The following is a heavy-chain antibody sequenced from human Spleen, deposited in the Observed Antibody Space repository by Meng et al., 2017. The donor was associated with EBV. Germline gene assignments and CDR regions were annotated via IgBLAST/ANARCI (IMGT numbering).Heavy chain of an antibody. Sequence: EGQLVESGGGLVQPGGSLRLSCAASGFTFSNYWMHWVRQAPGKGLVWVSCINSDGSITSYADSVKGRFTISRDNAKNMLYLQMNSLRAEDTAVYYCTWMGSGVPYWGQGTLVTVSS. CDR1: GFTFSNYW. D-gene: IGHD6-25*01. J-gene: IGHJ4*02. CDR2: INSDGSIT. V-gene: IGHV3-74*01. CDR3: TWMGSGVPY.